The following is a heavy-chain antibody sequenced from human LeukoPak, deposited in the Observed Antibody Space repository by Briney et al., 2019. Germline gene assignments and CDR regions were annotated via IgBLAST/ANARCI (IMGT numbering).Heavy chain of an antibody. CDR2: INPNSGGT. CDR1: GYTFTGYY. Sequence: ASVKVSCKASGYTFTGYYMHWVRQAPGQGLEWMGWINPNSGGTNYAQKFQGRVTMTRDTSISTAYMELSRLRSDDTAVYYCARASRAYSSGWYWFDPWGQGTLVTVSS. D-gene: IGHD6-19*01. CDR3: ARASRAYSSGWYWFDP. V-gene: IGHV1-2*02. J-gene: IGHJ5*02.